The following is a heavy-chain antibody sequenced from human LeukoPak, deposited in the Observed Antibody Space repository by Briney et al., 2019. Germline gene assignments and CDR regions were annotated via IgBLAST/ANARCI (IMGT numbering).Heavy chain of an antibody. CDR1: GFTFSSYG. J-gene: IGHJ1*01. V-gene: IGHV3-33*01. Sequence: GGSLRLSCAASGFTFSSYGMHWVRQAPGKGLEWVAVIWYDGSNKYYADSVKGRFTISRDNSKNTMYLQMNSLRAEATARYYCGRGVLTGPPGGVFAEYSQQGGEATLATVP. D-gene: IGHD3-9*01. CDR3: GRGVLTGPPGGVFAEYSQQ. CDR2: IWYDGSNK.